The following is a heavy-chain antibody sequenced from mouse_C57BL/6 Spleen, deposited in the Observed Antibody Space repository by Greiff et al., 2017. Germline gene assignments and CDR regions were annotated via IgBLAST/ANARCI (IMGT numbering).Heavy chain of an antibody. Sequence: QVQLKESGPGLVQPSQSLSITCTVSGFSLTSYGVHWVRQSPGKGLEWLGVIWRGGSTDYNAAFMSRLSITKDNSKSQVFFKMNSLQAYDTAIYYCAKGGVYYDYGYAMDYWGQGTSVTVSS. D-gene: IGHD2-4*01. J-gene: IGHJ4*01. CDR3: AKGGVYYDYGYAMDY. CDR1: GFSLTSYG. V-gene: IGHV2-5*01. CDR2: IWRGGST.